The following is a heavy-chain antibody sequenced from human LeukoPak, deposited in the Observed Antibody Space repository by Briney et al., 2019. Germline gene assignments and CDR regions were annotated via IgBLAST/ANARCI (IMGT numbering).Heavy chain of an antibody. CDR1: GGPFSGYY. CDR2: IKHSGRT. D-gene: IGHD6-13*01. V-gene: IGHV4-34*01. J-gene: IGHJ5*02. CDR3: ARGRIAAAGAWFDP. Sequence: PSDPLSLPCAVYGGPFSGYYWSWIPQPPGKGVEWIGEIKHSGRTNYNPSLKSRVTIAVDTSKNQFSLKLSSVTAADTAVYYCARGRIAAAGAWFDPWGQGTLVTVSS.